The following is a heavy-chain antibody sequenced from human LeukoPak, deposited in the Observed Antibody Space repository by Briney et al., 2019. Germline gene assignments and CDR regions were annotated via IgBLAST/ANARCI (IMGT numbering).Heavy chain of an antibody. CDR2: INHSGST. V-gene: IGHV4-34*01. CDR1: GGSFSGYY. Sequence: SETLSLTCAVYGGSFSGYYWSWIRQPPGKGLEWIGEINHSGSTNYNPSLKSRVTISVDTSKNQFPLKLSSVTAADTAVYYCARGLKYQLPSYNWFDPWGQGTLVTVSS. CDR3: ARGLKYQLPSYNWFDP. D-gene: IGHD2-2*01. J-gene: IGHJ5*02.